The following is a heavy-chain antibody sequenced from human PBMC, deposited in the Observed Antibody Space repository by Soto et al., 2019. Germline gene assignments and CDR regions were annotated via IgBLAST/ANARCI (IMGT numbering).Heavy chain of an antibody. V-gene: IGHV3-23*01. CDR3: AKNQERELPRVIDF. J-gene: IGHJ4*02. Sequence: VGSLRLSCATSGLTFSNYAMSWVRQAPGGGLEWVSSMSGSSSTTYYADSVRGRFTISRDRSKNTLYLQMSSLRAEDTALYYCAKNQERELPRVIDFWGQGTLVTVSS. CDR1: GLTFSNYA. CDR2: MSGSSSTT. D-gene: IGHD1-7*01.